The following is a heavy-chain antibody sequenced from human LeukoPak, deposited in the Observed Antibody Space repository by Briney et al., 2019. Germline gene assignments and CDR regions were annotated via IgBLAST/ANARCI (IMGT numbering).Heavy chain of an antibody. CDR2: IYYSGST. D-gene: IGHD2-21*01. J-gene: IGHJ3*02. CDR3: ARTFPPLKDAFDI. V-gene: IGHV4-59*12. Sequence: SETLSLTCTVSGGSISSYYWSWIRQPPGKGLEWIGYIYYSGSTNYNPSLKSRVTISVDTSKNQFSLKLSSVTAADTAVYYCARTFPPLKDAFDIWGQGTMVTVSS. CDR1: GGSISSYY.